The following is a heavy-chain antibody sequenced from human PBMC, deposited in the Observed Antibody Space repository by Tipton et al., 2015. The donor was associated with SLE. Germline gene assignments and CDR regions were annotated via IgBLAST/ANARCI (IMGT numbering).Heavy chain of an antibody. J-gene: IGHJ3*02. CDR3: ARDGPPGIAAAGTDAFDI. Sequence: QVQLVQSGAEVKKPGASVKVSCKASGYTFTSYAMHWVRQAPGQRLEWMGWINAGNGNTKYSQKFQGRVTITRDTSASTAYMELSSLRSEDTAVYYCARDGPPGIAAAGTDAFDIWGQGTMVTVSS. D-gene: IGHD6-13*01. CDR1: GYTFTSYA. V-gene: IGHV1-3*01. CDR2: INAGNGNT.